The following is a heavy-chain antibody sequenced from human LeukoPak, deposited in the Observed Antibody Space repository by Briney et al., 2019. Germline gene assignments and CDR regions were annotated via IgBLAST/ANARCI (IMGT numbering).Heavy chain of an antibody. CDR2: ISASSSDI. J-gene: IGHJ5*02. V-gene: IGHV3-11*06. CDR1: GFTFSAYY. Sequence: GGSLRLSCVASGFTFSAYYMSWIRQAPGKGLEWVSYISASSSDINYADSVKGRFTISRDNAKNSLYLKMNSLRAEETAVYSCARDWAPSNENWFDPWGQGTLVTVSS. D-gene: IGHD1-1*01. CDR3: ARDWAPSNENWFDP.